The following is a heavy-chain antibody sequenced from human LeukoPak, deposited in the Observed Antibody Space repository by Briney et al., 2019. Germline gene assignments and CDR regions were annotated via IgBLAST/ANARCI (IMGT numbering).Heavy chain of an antibody. CDR1: GYSISSGYY. Sequence: SETLSLSCTVSGYSISSGYYWGWIRQPPGKGLEWIWSIYHSGSTYYKPSLKSRVTISVDPSKTQFSLKLSSVTAADTAVYYCASRYCSGGSCTVVGAFDIWGQGTMVTVSS. CDR2: IYHSGST. J-gene: IGHJ3*02. CDR3: ASRYCSGGSCTVVGAFDI. V-gene: IGHV4-38-2*02. D-gene: IGHD2-15*01.